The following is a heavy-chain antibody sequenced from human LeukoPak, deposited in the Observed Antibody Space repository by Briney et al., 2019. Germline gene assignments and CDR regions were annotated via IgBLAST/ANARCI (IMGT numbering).Heavy chain of an antibody. CDR3: ARVGAGAPWHDAFDI. D-gene: IGHD1-26*01. J-gene: IGHJ3*02. CDR2: IYYSGST. Sequence: SETLSLTCTVSGGSIGRYYWSWVRQTPGKGLEYIGYIYYSGSTNYNPSLRRRLTISLDTSKNQFSLKLSSVTAADTAVYYCARVGAGAPWHDAFDIWGQGTMVTVSS. V-gene: IGHV4-59*12. CDR1: GGSIGRYY.